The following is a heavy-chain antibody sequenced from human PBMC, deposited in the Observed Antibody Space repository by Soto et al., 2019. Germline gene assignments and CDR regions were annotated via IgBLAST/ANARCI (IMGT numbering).Heavy chain of an antibody. J-gene: IGHJ4*02. V-gene: IGHV3-11*01. CDR2: ISSSGSTI. CDR3: ARDLRYSGYDWEYFDY. CDR1: GFTFSDYY. D-gene: IGHD5-12*01. Sequence: QVQLVESGGGLVKPGGSLRLSCAASGFTFSDYYMSWIRQAPGKGLEWVAYISSSGSTIYYADSVKGRFTISRDNAKNSLYLQMNSLRAEVTAVYYCARDLRYSGYDWEYFDYWGQGTLVTVSS.